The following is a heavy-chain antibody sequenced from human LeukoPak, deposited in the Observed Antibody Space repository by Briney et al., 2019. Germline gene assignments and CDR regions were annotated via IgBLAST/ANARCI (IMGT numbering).Heavy chain of an antibody. CDR1: GFTFSNYW. Sequence: GGFLRLSCAASGFTFSNYWMHWVRQVPGKGLVWVSRIISDGSITTYADSVKGRFTISRDNAKNTLFLQMNSLRPEDTGVYFCARDVGGDYYLDSWGLGTLVTVSS. J-gene: IGHJ4*02. D-gene: IGHD4-17*01. CDR2: IISDGSIT. CDR3: ARDVGGDYYLDS. V-gene: IGHV3-74*03.